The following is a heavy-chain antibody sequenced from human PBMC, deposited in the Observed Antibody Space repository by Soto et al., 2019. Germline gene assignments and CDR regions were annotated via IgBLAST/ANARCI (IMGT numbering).Heavy chain of an antibody. CDR3: ARALKLGEVLFVYFDY. D-gene: IGHD3-10*01. CDR2: INHSGST. V-gene: IGHV4-34*01. CDR1: GGSFSGYY. J-gene: IGHJ4*02. Sequence: QVQLQQGGAGLLKPSETLSLTCAVYGGSFSGYYWSWIRQPPGKGLEWIGEINHSGSTNYNPSLKSRVTISVDTSKNQFSLKLISVTAADTAVYYCARALKLGEVLFVYFDYWGQGTLFTVSS.